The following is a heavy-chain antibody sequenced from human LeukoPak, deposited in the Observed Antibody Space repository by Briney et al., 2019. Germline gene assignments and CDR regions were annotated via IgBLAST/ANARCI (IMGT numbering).Heavy chain of an antibody. V-gene: IGHV3-15*01. CDR3: TTSYLDYYYYGMDV. CDR2: IKSKTDGGTT. Sequence: PGGSLRLSCVASGFTFRNAWMSWVRQAPGKGLEWVGRIKSKTDGGTTDYAAPVKGRFTISRDDSKNTLYLQMNSLKTEDTAVYYCTTSYLDYYYYGMDVWGQGTTVTVSS. CDR1: GFTFRNAW. J-gene: IGHJ6*02.